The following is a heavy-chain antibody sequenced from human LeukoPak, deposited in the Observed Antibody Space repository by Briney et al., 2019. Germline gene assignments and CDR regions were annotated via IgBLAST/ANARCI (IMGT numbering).Heavy chain of an antibody. J-gene: IGHJ5*01. D-gene: IGHD2-15*01. CDR2: ISTGGSTM. CDR3: IKEAGYCSGGGCYRWFDS. Sequence: GGSLRLSCGASGFTFRSYSMSWVRQAPGKGLEWISYISTGGSTMYYADSVKGRFTIARDDAQNSLSLQMNSLSADDTAVYYCIKEAGYCSGGGCYRWFDSWGQGTLVTVSS. CDR1: GFTFRSYS. V-gene: IGHV3-48*01.